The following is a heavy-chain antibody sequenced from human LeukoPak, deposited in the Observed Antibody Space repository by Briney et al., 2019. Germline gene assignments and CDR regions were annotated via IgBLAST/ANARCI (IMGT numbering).Heavy chain of an antibody. CDR1: GFTFSSYA. D-gene: IGHD2-21*02. J-gene: IGHJ4*02. CDR2: ISGSGGRT. Sequence: GGSLRLSCAASGFTFSSYAMSWVRQAPGKGLEWVSAISGSGGRTYYADSVKGRFTISRDNSKNTLYLQMNSLRAEDTAVYYCAKDIMSDTAALFDYWGQGTPVTVSS. CDR3: AKDIMSDTAALFDY. V-gene: IGHV3-23*01.